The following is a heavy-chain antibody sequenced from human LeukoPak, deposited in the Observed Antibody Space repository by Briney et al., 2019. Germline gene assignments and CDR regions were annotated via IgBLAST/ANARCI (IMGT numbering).Heavy chain of an antibody. CDR2: IRYDGSHK. Sequence: GGSLRLSCAASGFTFSSYEMNWVRQAPGKGLEWVAFIRYDGSHKYYVDSVKGRFIISRDNSKNTLYLQMNSLRAEDTAVYYCAELGITMIGGVWGKGTTVTISS. V-gene: IGHV3-30*02. J-gene: IGHJ6*04. CDR3: AELGITMIGGV. D-gene: IGHD3-10*02. CDR1: GFTFSSYE.